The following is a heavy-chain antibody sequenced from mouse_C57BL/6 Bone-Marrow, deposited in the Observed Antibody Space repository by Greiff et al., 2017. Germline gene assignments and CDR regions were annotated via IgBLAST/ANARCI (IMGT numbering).Heavy chain of an antibody. CDR1: GYAFSSSW. CDR3: ARNCYGSSYDY. Sequence: QVQLQQSGPELVKPGASVKISCKASGYAFSSSWMNWVKQRPGKGLEWIGRIYPGDGDTNYNGKFKGKATLTADKSSSPAYMQLSSLTSEDSAVYFCARNCYGSSYDYWGQGATLTVSS. V-gene: IGHV1-82*01. D-gene: IGHD1-1*01. CDR2: IYPGDGDT. J-gene: IGHJ2*01.